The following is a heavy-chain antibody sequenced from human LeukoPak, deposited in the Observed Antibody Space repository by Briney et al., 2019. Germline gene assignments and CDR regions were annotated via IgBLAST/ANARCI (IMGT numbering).Heavy chain of an antibody. D-gene: IGHD5-12*01. Sequence: SVKVSCKASGGTFSSYAISWVRQAPGQGLEWMGGIIPIFGTANYAQKFQGRVTITADKSTSTAYMELSSLRSEDTAVYYCARDRGYDKLYNWFDPWGQGTLVTVSS. CDR1: GGTFSSYA. J-gene: IGHJ5*02. CDR2: IIPIFGTA. CDR3: ARDRGYDKLYNWFDP. V-gene: IGHV1-69*06.